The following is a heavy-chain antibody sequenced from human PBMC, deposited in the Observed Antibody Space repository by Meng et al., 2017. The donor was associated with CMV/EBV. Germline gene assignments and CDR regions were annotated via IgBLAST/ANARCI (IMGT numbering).Heavy chain of an antibody. V-gene: IGHV3-21*01. D-gene: IGHD1-26*01. CDR1: GFTFSSYS. J-gene: IGHJ6*02. CDR3: AKHAGSYYSYYYYGMDV. CDR2: ISSSSSYI. Sequence: GESLKISCAASGFTFSSYSMNWVRQAPGKGLEWVSSISSSSSYIYYADSVKGRFTISRDNSKNTLYLQMNSLRAEDTAVYYCAKHAGSYYSYYYYGMDVWGQGTTVTVSS.